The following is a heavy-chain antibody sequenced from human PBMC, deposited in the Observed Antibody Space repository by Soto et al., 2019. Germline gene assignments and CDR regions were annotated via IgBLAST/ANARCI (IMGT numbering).Heavy chain of an antibody. D-gene: IGHD3-3*01. J-gene: IGHJ5*02. Sequence: ASVKVSCKASGYTFTSYDINWVRQATGQGLEWMGWMNPNSGNTGYAQKFQGRVTMTRNTSISTAYMELSSLRSEDTAVYYCARGGGTIFGVVTNWFDPWGQGTPVTVSS. CDR1: GYTFTSYD. CDR2: MNPNSGNT. CDR3: ARGGGTIFGVVTNWFDP. V-gene: IGHV1-8*01.